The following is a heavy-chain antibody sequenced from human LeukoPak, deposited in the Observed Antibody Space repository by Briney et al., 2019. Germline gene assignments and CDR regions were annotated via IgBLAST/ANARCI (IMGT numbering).Heavy chain of an antibody. CDR1: GFTFRSYA. CDR2: ISGSGTGT. J-gene: IGHJ4*02. D-gene: IGHD6-19*01. V-gene: IGHV3-23*01. Sequence: GGSLRLSCAASGFTFRSYAMNWVRQVPGKGLEGVSGISGSGTGTYYADSVKGRFTISRDNSKNTLFLQMNSLRAEDTAVYYCVKGSLYSSGCYDYWGQGTLVTVSA. CDR3: VKGSLYSSGCYDY.